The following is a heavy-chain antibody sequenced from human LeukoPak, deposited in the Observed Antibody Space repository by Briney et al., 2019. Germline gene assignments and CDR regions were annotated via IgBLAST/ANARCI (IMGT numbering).Heavy chain of an antibody. V-gene: IGHV4-39*07. Sequence: KPSETLSLTCTVSGGSISSSSYYWGWIRQPPGKGLEWIGSIYYSGSTYYNPSLKSRVTISVDTSKNQFSLKLSSVTAADTAVYYCARIVWQWLARGFDYWGQGTLVTVSS. J-gene: IGHJ4*02. CDR3: ARIVWQWLARGFDY. CDR2: IYYSGST. D-gene: IGHD6-19*01. CDR1: GGSISSSSYY.